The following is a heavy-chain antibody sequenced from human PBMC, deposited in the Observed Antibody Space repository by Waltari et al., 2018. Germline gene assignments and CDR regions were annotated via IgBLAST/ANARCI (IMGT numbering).Heavy chain of an antibody. CDR2: IQRDGNGK. Sequence: EVQLVESGGDLVQPGGSPRLSCAASGVTFSSYWMPWVRQAPGKGLEWVANIQRDGNGKYYADSVKGRFTISRDNAKNSLYLQMNSLRAEDTAVYYCARAYSGSYETWGQGTLVTVSS. V-gene: IGHV3-7*01. D-gene: IGHD1-26*01. CDR3: ARAYSGSYET. J-gene: IGHJ3*01. CDR1: GVTFSSYW.